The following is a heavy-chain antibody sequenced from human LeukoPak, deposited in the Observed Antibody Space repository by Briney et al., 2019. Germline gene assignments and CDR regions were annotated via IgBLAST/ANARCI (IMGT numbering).Heavy chain of an antibody. Sequence: GGSLRLSCATFGFIVRSNHINWVRQAPGKGLEWVSAISGSGGSTYYADSVKGRFIISRDNSKNTLYLQMNSLRAEDTAVYYCAKVGTMIVVVDAFDIWGQGTMVTVSS. CDR2: ISGSGGST. V-gene: IGHV3-23*01. J-gene: IGHJ3*02. CDR3: AKVGTMIVVVDAFDI. D-gene: IGHD3-22*01. CDR1: GFIVRSNH.